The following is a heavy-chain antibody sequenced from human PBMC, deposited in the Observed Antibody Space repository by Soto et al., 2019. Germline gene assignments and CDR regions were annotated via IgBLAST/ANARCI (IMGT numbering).Heavy chain of an antibody. CDR1: GFTFSSYA. J-gene: IGHJ3*02. CDR2: ITGSGGTT. CDR3: AKELTADAFDI. Sequence: EVQLLESGGGLVQPGGSLRLSCAASGFTFSSYAMSWVRQAPGKGLEWVSTITGSGGTTYYADSVKGRFTMSRDNSKNTLYLQMNSLRAEDTAVYLCAKELTADAFDIWGQGTMVTVSS. V-gene: IGHV3-23*01. D-gene: IGHD2-21*02.